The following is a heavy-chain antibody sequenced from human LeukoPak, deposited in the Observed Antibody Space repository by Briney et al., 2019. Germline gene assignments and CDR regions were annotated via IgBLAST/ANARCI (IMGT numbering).Heavy chain of an antibody. CDR1: GYTFTSYG. V-gene: IGHV1-18*01. Sequence: ASVKVSCKASGYTFTSYGISWVRQAPGQGLEWMGWISVYNGNTNYAQKLQGRVTMTTDTSTSTAYMELSSLRSDDTAVYYCAREVPYSSGWYPLYYYYYYYMDVWGKGTTVTISS. D-gene: IGHD6-19*01. CDR3: AREVPYSSGWYPLYYYYYYYMDV. J-gene: IGHJ6*03. CDR2: ISVYNGNT.